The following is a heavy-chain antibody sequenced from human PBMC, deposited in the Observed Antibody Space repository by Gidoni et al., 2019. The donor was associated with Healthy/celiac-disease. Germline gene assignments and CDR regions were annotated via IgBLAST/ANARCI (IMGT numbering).Heavy chain of an antibody. CDR3: TRQANNWNDGWFDP. V-gene: IGHV3-73*02. CDR2: IRSKANSYAT. CDR1: GFTFSGSA. D-gene: IGHD1-1*01. J-gene: IGHJ5*02. Sequence: EVQLVESGGGLVQPGGSLTLSCAASGFTFSGSAMHWVRQASGTGLEWVGRIRSKANSYATAYAASVKGRFTISRDDSKNTAYLQMNSLKTEDTAVYYCTRQANNWNDGWFDPWGQGTLVTVSS.